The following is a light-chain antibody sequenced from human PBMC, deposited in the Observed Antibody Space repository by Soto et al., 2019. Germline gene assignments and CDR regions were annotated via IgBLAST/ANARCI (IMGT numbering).Light chain of an antibody. CDR3: AAWDDSLSGRV. CDR1: RSNIGSNF. Sequence: QSVLTQPPSASGTPGQRVAISCSGGRSNIGSNFVFWYQHLPGTAPKLLIYQNNQRPSGVPDRFSGSKSGTSASLAISGLRSEGEADYYCAAWDDSLSGRVFGGGTKLTVL. J-gene: IGLJ2*01. V-gene: IGLV1-47*01. CDR2: QNN.